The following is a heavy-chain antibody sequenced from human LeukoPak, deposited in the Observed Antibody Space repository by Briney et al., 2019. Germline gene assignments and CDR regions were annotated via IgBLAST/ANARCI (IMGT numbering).Heavy chain of an antibody. V-gene: IGHV5-51*01. CDR3: ARRGGYNYGYFDY. CDR2: IYPGDSDT. J-gene: IGHJ4*02. D-gene: IGHD5-18*01. Sequence: GESLKISCKGSEYSFTNYWIGWVRQTPGKGLEWMGFIYPGDSDTTYSPSFQGQVTISADKSISTAYLQWSSLKASDTAMYYCARRGGYNYGYFDYWGQGTQVTVSS. CDR1: EYSFTNYW.